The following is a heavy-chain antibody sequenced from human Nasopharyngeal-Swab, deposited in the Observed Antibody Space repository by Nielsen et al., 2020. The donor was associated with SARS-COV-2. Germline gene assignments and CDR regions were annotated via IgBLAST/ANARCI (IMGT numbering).Heavy chain of an antibody. D-gene: IGHD5-24*01. V-gene: IGHV1-69*13. CDR1: GCTFSSYA. Sequence: SSVKVSCKASGCTFSSYAISWVRQAPGQGLEWMGGISPIFGTANYAQKFQGRVTITADESTSTAYMELSSLRSEDTAVYYCARAVEAYYYYGMDVWGQGTTVTVSS. CDR3: ARAVEAYYYYGMDV. J-gene: IGHJ6*02. CDR2: ISPIFGTA.